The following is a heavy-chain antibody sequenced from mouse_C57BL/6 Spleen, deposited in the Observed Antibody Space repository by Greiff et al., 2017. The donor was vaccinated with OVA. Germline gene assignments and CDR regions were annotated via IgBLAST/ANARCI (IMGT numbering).Heavy chain of an antibody. CDR2: IYPGDGDT. CDR1: GYAFSSSW. J-gene: IGHJ4*01. CDR3: ARCGSSSYYYAMDY. V-gene: IGHV1-82*01. D-gene: IGHD1-1*01. Sequence: QVHVKQSGPELVKPGASVKISCKASGYAFSSSWMNWVKQRPGKGLEWIGRIYPGDGDTNYNGKFKGKATLTADKSSSTAYMQLSSLTSEDSAVYFCARCGSSSYYYAMDYWGQGTSVTVSS.